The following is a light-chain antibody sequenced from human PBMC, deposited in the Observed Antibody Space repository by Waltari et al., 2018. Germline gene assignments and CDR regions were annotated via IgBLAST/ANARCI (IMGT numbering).Light chain of an antibody. Sequence: QSVLTQPPSASGTPGQRVTISCSGSYSNIGSNVVNWYQQLPGKAPKLLNYRSERRPSGVPVRCSGSKSGSSASLAIDGLHSEDEADYYCASWDDSLNGHWVFGGGTKVTVL. CDR3: ASWDDSLNGHWV. CDR1: YSNIGSNV. CDR2: RSE. V-gene: IGLV1-44*01. J-gene: IGLJ3*02.